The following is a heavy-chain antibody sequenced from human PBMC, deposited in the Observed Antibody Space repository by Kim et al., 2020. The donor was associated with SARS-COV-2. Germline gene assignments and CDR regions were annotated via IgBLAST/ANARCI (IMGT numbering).Heavy chain of an antibody. CDR1: GFTFSSYG. CDR2: ISYDGSNK. D-gene: IGHD3-3*01. V-gene: IGHV3-30*18. J-gene: IGHJ4*01. CDR3: AKDARITIFGVVNTYFDY. Sequence: GSLRLSCAASGFTFSSYGMHWVRQAPGKGLEWVPVISYDGSNKYYADSVKGRFTISRDNSKNTLYLQMNSLRAEDTAVYYCAKDARITIFGVVNTYFDY.